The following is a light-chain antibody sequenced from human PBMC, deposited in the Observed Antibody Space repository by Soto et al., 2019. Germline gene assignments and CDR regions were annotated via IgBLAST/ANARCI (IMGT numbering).Light chain of an antibody. CDR1: QSVSSSY. CDR2: GAS. Sequence: TQSPGTLSLSQGERVTLAGRLSQSVSSSYLAWYQQKPGQAPRLLIYGASTRATGIPDRFSGSGSATYFTLTISRLEPEDVAPYYWQQYGSSPRTFGQGTKVDIK. V-gene: IGKV3-20*01. J-gene: IGKJ1*01. CDR3: QQYGSSPRT.